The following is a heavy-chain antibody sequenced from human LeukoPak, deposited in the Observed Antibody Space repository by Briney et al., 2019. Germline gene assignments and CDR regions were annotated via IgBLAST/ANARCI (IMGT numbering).Heavy chain of an antibody. CDR2: IGRSSTYT. D-gene: IGHD6-13*01. Sequence: GGSLRLSCAASGFTFSDNFMSWIRQATGKGLEWVSYIGRSSTYTNYADSAKGRFTISRDNAKNSLYLQMNSLRAEDTAVYYCARYIAAAGTKYFDIWGQGTLVTVSS. CDR1: GFTFSDNF. J-gene: IGHJ4*02. V-gene: IGHV3-11*03. CDR3: ARYIAAAGTKYFDI.